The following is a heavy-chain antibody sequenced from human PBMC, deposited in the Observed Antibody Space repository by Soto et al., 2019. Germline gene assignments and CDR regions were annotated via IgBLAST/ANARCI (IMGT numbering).Heavy chain of an antibody. CDR3: ARGDCSGGSCYGIDV. D-gene: IGHD2-15*01. CDR2: IGNTLDTI. J-gene: IGHJ6*02. V-gene: IGHV3-48*02. Sequence: PAGSLGLSSAASGFAFIGHTMNWVRQAPGKGLEWVAYIGNTLDTIYYADSVKGRFIISRDDAMKSVFLHMSSLRDDDTAVYYCARGDCSGGSCYGIDVWGRGTTVTVSS. CDR1: GFAFIGHT.